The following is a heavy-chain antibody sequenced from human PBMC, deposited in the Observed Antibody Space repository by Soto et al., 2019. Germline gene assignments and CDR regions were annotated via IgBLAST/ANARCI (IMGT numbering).Heavy chain of an antibody. CDR1: GGTFSSYA. J-gene: IGHJ3*02. CDR2: IIPIFGTA. Sequence: ASVKVSCKASGGTFSSYAISWVRQAPGQGLEWMGGIIPIFGTANYAQKFQGRVTITADESTSTAYMELSSLRSEDTAVYYCARALLRAPGAFDIWGQGTMVTVSS. V-gene: IGHV1-69*13. CDR3: ARALLRAPGAFDI.